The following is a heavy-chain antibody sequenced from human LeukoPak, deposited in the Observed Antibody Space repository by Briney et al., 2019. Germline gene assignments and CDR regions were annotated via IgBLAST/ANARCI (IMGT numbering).Heavy chain of an antibody. CDR1: GFTFSSYA. J-gene: IGHJ4*02. V-gene: IGHV3-30*04. Sequence: PGKSLRLSCAASGFTFSSYAMHWVRHAPGKRLEWVAVISYDGSNKNYADSLKGRFTISRDNSKNTLYLQMNSLRPEDTAIYYCARLSIQWTPEMYYFDYWGQGTLVTVSS. CDR3: ARLSIQWTPEMYYFDY. D-gene: IGHD5-12*01. CDR2: ISYDGSNK.